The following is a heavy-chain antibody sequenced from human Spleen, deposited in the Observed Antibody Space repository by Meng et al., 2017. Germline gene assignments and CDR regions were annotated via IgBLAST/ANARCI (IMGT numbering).Heavy chain of an antibody. D-gene: IGHD6-19*01. CDR1: GFIFNNHE. Sequence: GESLKISCAASGFIFNNHEINWVRQAPGKGLEWVSYISSRSSSMHHADSVKGRFTISRDNAKNSLYLQMDNLRAEDTAVYYCARVSGWRLDYWGQGALVTVSS. CDR2: ISSRSSSM. V-gene: IGHV3-48*03. CDR3: ARVSGWRLDY. J-gene: IGHJ4*02.